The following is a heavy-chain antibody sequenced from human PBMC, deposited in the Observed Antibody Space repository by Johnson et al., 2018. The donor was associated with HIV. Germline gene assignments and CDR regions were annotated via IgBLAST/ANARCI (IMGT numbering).Heavy chain of an antibody. V-gene: IGHV3-7*03. D-gene: IGHD3-10*01. J-gene: IGHJ3*02. CDR1: GFTFSNHW. Sequence: VQLVESGGGLVEPGGSLGLFCVTSGFTFSNHWMTWVRQAPGRGLEWVANIKQDGSEKYYVDSVKGRFTISRDNAKNSLYLQMNSLRAEDTAVYYCAREGGVTMVDGFDIWGQGTMVTVSS. CDR2: IKQDGSEK. CDR3: AREGGVTMVDGFDI.